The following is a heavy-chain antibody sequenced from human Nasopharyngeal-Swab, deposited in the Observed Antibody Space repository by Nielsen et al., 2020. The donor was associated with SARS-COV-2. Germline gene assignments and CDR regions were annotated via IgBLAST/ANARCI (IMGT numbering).Heavy chain of an antibody. V-gene: IGHV3-74*03. J-gene: IGHJ4*02. CDR3: VKGSDY. CDR2: VNGDGTLI. Sequence: GESLKISCVASGFTFITSRMHWVRQTPGEGLVWVARVNGDGTLITYADSVKGRFTVSRDNAKNTLYLQMNNLRAEDAAIYYCVKGSDYWGQGTLVTVSS. CDR1: GFTFITSR.